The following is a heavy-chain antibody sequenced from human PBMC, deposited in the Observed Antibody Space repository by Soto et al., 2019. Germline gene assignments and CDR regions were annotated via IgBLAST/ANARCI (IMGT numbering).Heavy chain of an antibody. Sequence: TSETLSLTCTVSGGSISSYYWSWIRQPPGKGLEWIGYIYYSGSTNYNPSLKSRVTISVDTSKNQFSLKLSSVTAADTAVYYCASGYEPYFDYWGQGTLVTVSS. CDR2: IYYSGST. D-gene: IGHD5-18*01. CDR3: ASGYEPYFDY. J-gene: IGHJ4*02. CDR1: GGSISSYY. V-gene: IGHV4-59*01.